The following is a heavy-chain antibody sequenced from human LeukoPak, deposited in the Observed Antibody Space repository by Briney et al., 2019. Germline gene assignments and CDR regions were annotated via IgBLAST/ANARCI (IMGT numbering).Heavy chain of an antibody. CDR2: IIPIFGTA. J-gene: IGHJ4*02. D-gene: IGHD3-22*01. CDR1: GYTFTGYY. CDR3: ARATYYYDSSGYYYDGNYDY. V-gene: IGHV1-69*06. Sequence: SVKVSCKASGYTFTGYYMHWVRQAPGQGLEWMGGIIPIFGTANYAQKFQGRVTITADKSTSTAYMELSSLRSEDTAVYYCARATYYYDSSGYYYDGNYDYWGQGTLVTVSS.